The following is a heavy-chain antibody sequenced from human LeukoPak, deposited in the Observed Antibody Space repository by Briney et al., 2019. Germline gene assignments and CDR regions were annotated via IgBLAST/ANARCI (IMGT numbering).Heavy chain of an antibody. CDR3: ARDPDLTYYYDSSDAFDI. J-gene: IGHJ3*02. CDR2: LYSHGAT. V-gene: IGHV3-66*01. Sequence: GGSLRLSCAASGFTSKTYTMHWVRQAPGKGLEWVSLLYSHGATNYADSVKGRFTISRDDSKNTVYLQMNSLRAEDTAVYYCARDPDLTYYYDSSDAFDIWGQGTMVTVSS. CDR1: GFTSKTYT. D-gene: IGHD3-22*01.